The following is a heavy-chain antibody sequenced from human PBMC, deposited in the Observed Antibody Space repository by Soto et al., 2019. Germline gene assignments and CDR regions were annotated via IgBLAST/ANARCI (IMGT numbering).Heavy chain of an antibody. Sequence: GGSLRLSCAASGFTFSSYAMHWVRQAPGKGLEWVAVISYDGSNKYYADSVKGRFTISRGNSKNTLYLQMNSLRAEDTAVYYCATAEVRGVIVLYYYYGMDVWGQGTTVTVSS. CDR3: ATAEVRGVIVLYYYYGMDV. J-gene: IGHJ6*02. V-gene: IGHV3-30-3*01. CDR1: GFTFSSYA. CDR2: ISYDGSNK. D-gene: IGHD3-10*01.